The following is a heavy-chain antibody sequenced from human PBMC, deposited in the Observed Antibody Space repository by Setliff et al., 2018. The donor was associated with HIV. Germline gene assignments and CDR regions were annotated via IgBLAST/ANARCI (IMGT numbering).Heavy chain of an antibody. CDR2: FYYSWNT. V-gene: IGHV4-39*01. CDR1: GASIGRRSDC. J-gene: IGHJ6*03. CDR3: ARVPTNPDFYYYYTDV. Sequence: SETLSLTCTVSGASIGRRSDCWGWIRQPPGKGLEWIGSFYYSWNTYYNPSLKSRVTISVDTSKNQFSLKLSSVTAADTAVYYCARVPTNPDFYYYYTDVWGKGTTVTVSS.